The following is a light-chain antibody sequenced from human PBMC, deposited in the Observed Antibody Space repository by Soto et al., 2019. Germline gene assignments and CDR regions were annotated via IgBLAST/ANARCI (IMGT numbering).Light chain of an antibody. V-gene: IGKV1-27*01. Sequence: DIQMTQSPSSLFASVGDRVSITCRASQAIRNNLGWYQQKPGQVPKLLVYTASTLQSGVPSRFTASGSGTDFTLTITGLQPEDFATYYCQNYDSAPWTFGQGTKVDI. CDR3: QNYDSAPWT. J-gene: IGKJ1*01. CDR1: QAIRNN. CDR2: TAS.